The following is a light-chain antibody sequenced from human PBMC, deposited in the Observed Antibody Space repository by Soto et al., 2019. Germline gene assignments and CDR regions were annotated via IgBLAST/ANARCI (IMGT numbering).Light chain of an antibody. CDR2: GAS. J-gene: IGKJ3*01. Sequence: EIVLTQSPGTLSLSPGDRATLSCRASQSVSTNYLAWYQQKLGQAPRLLIYGASSRATGIPDRFSGNGSGTDFAIPIRRLEPKDFAAYYCHQYGSTPFTFGPGTKVDIK. V-gene: IGKV3-20*01. CDR3: HQYGSTPFT. CDR1: QSVSTNY.